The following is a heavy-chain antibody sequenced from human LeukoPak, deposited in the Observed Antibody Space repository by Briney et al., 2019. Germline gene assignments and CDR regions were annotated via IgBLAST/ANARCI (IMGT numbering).Heavy chain of an antibody. Sequence: SETLSLTCLVSGVYFGSSGCYWGWIRQPPGKGLEWSGSIFYTGNSYSNPSLHSRVTISADTSKNQFSLKLQFVTAADTAAYYCARLGASLVWDSGSFPDSWGQGTLVTVTS. CDR2: IFYTGNS. D-gene: IGHD3-10*01. V-gene: IGHV4-39*01. CDR1: GVYFGSSGCY. J-gene: IGHJ4*02. CDR3: ARLGASLVWDSGSFPDS.